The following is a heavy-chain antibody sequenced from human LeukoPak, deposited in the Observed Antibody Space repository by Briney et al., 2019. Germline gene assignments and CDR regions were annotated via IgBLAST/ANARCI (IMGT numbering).Heavy chain of an antibody. CDR2: ISGSGGST. D-gene: IGHD3-22*01. CDR3: AKSLVVITYFGY. V-gene: IGHV3-23*01. CDR1: GFTFSTYA. J-gene: IGHJ4*02. Sequence: GGSLRLSCAASGFTFSTYAMSWVRQAPGKGLEWVSAISGSGGSTYYADSVKGRFTISRDNSKNTLYLQMNSLRAEDTAVYYCAKSLVVITYFGYWGQGTLVTVSS.